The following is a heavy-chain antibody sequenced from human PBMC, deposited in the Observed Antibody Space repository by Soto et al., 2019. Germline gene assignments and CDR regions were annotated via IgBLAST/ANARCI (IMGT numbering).Heavy chain of an antibody. CDR1: GASISSVDHY. Sequence: QVQLQESGPGLVKPSQTLSLTCTVSGASISSVDHYWSWIRQPPGKGLEWIGYIYYSGRADHNPSLKSRFAISINTSKNRFSLRLSSVTAADTAVYYCARVGGNEDFDCWGQGTLVTVSS. CDR2: IYYSGRA. CDR3: ARVGGNEDFDC. V-gene: IGHV4-30-4*01. D-gene: IGHD2-15*01. J-gene: IGHJ4*02.